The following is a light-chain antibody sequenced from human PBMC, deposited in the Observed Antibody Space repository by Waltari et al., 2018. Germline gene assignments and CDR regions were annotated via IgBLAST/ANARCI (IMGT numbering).Light chain of an antibody. J-gene: IGKJ2*01. CDR3: QQYYSPPMYT. CDR2: AAS. V-gene: IGKV1-NL1*01. Sequence: DIQMTQSPSSLSASVGDRVSITCRASQDITNSLAWYQQKPGKAPKLLLYAASRLESGVPSRFSGSGSWTDYTLTISSLHPEDFATYYCQQYYSPPMYTFGHGTKLEIK. CDR1: QDITNS.